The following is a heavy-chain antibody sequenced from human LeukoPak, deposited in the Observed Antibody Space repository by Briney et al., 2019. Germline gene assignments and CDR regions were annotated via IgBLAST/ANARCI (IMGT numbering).Heavy chain of an antibody. D-gene: IGHD5-18*01. CDR1: GLTFSNYV. J-gene: IGHJ4*02. Sequence: PGGSLRLSCAASGLTFSNYVMSWVRQAPGKGLEWVSDISGSGGSTYYADSVKGRFTISRDNSKNTLYLQMNSLRAEDTAVYYCARFAPMVTPYFDYWGQGTLVTVSS. CDR3: ARFAPMVTPYFDY. V-gene: IGHV3-23*01. CDR2: ISGSGGST.